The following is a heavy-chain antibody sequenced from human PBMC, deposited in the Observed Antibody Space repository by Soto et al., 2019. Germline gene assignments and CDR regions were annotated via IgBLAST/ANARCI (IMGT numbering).Heavy chain of an antibody. CDR2: IDPSDSQT. Sequence: PGESLKISCKVSGDSFTSYWITWVRQKPGKGLEWMGRIDPSDSQTYYSPSFRGHVTISATKSITTVFLQWSSLRASDTAMYYCARQIYDSDTGPNFQYYFDSWGQGTPVTVSS. CDR1: GDSFTSYW. J-gene: IGHJ4*02. V-gene: IGHV5-10-1*01. D-gene: IGHD3-22*01. CDR3: ARQIYDSDTGPNFQYYFDS.